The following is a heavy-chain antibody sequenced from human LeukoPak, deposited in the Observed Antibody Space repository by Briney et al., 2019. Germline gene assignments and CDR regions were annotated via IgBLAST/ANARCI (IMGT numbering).Heavy chain of an antibody. D-gene: IGHD3-10*01. Sequence: GGSLRLSCAASGFTFSSYSMNWVRQAPGKGLEWVSSISSSSSYIYYADSVRGRFTISRDNAKNSPYLQMNSLRAEDTAVYYCAREGGSGSYSWFDPWGQGTLVTVSS. V-gene: IGHV3-21*01. J-gene: IGHJ5*02. CDR3: AREGGSGSYSWFDP. CDR1: GFTFSSYS. CDR2: ISSSSSYI.